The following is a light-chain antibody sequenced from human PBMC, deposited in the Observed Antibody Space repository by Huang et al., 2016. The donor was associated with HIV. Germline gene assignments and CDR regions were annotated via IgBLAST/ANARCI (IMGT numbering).Light chain of an antibody. J-gene: IGKJ1*01. Sequence: AVMTQSPLSLPVPLGQPASISCKSSQSLVHSDGNTYLSWFQQRPGQSPRRLIYKVSSRDSGVPDRFSGSGSDTDFTLEISRVEAEDVGVYYCMQGTHWPTFGQGTKVEIK. CDR2: KVS. V-gene: IGKV2-30*02. CDR3: MQGTHWPT. CDR1: QSLVHSDGNTY.